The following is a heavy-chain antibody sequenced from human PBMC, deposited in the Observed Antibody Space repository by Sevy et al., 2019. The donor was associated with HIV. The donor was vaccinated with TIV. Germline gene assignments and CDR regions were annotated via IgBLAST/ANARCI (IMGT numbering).Heavy chain of an antibody. Sequence: ASVKVSCKASEGTVSSYAISWVRQAPGQGLEWMGRFIPISGTANYAQKFQGRVTITADESTSTVYMDLSRLKSEDSAVYYCASEPHYDILTGYYTLDYWGQGTLVTVSS. CDR1: EGTVSSYA. CDR2: FIPISGTA. V-gene: IGHV1-69*13. J-gene: IGHJ4*02. D-gene: IGHD3-9*01. CDR3: ASEPHYDILTGYYTLDY.